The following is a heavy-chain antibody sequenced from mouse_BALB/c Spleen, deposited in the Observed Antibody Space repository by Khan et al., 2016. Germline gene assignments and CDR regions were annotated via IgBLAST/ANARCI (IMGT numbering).Heavy chain of an antibody. V-gene: IGHV3-2*02. CDR3: DFDWDEEDY. Sequence: EVQLQESGPGLVKPSQSLSLTCTVTGYSITSDYAWNWIRQFPGNKLEWMGYISYSGSTSYNPSLKSRISITRDTSKNQFFLQLNSVTTEDTATYGCDFDWDEEDYWGQGTLVTVSA. D-gene: IGHD4-1*01. J-gene: IGHJ3*01. CDR1: GYSITSDYA. CDR2: ISYSGST.